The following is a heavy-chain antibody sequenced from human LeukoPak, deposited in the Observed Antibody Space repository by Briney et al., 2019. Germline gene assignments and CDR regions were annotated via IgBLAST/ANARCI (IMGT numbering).Heavy chain of an antibody. Sequence: ASVKVSCKASGGTFSSYTISWVRQAPGQGLEWMGRIILILGVANYAQKFQGRVTITADKSTSTAYMELSSLRSEDTAVFYCARGHQPPYYGMDVWGQGTTVTVSS. CDR2: IILILGVA. V-gene: IGHV1-69*02. CDR3: ARGHQPPYYGMDV. CDR1: GGTFSSYT. J-gene: IGHJ6*02.